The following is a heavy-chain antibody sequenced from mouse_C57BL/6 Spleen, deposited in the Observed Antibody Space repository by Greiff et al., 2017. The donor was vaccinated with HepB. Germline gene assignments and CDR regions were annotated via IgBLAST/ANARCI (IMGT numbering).Heavy chain of an antibody. J-gene: IGHJ3*01. Sequence: VQLQQSGAELARPGASVKMSCKASGYTFTSYTMHWVKQRPGQGLEWIGYINPSSGYTKYNQKFKDKATLTADKSSSTAYMQLSSLTSEDSAVYFFARNWGFTWGPGTLVTFSA. CDR3: ARNWGFT. CDR1: GYTFTSYT. CDR2: INPSSGYT. V-gene: IGHV1-4*01.